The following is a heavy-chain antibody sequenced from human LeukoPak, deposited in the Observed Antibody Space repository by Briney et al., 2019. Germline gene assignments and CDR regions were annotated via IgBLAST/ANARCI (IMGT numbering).Heavy chain of an antibody. CDR3: ARHSHYYDMDY. V-gene: IGHV4-39*01. CDR2: XYXSGST. Sequence: SETLSLTCTVSGGSISSSSYYWGWIRXPPXXXLEWIGXXYXSGSTXYNPXLXSRVTISVDTSKNQFSLKLSSVTAADTAVYYCARHSHYYDMDYWGQGTLVTVSS. CDR1: GGSISSSSYY. D-gene: IGHD3-22*01. J-gene: IGHJ4*02.